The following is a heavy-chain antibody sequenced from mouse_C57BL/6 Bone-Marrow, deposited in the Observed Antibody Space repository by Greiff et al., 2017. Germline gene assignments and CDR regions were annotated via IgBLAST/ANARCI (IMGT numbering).Heavy chain of an antibody. J-gene: IGHJ4*01. CDR1: GYTFTSYW. V-gene: IGHV1-55*01. CDR2: IYPGSGST. D-gene: IGHD1-1*01. CDR3: ARSLRSAVMDD. Sequence: VKLQQPGAELVKPGASVKMSCKASGYTFTSYWITWVKQRPGQGLEWIGDIYPGSGSTNYNEKFKSKATLTVDTSSSTAYMQLSSLTSEDSAVYYCARSLRSAVMDDWGQGTSVTVSS.